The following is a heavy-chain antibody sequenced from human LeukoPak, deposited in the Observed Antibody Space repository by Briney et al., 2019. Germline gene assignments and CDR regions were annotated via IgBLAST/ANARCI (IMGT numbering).Heavy chain of an antibody. D-gene: IGHD1-14*01. J-gene: IGHJ4*02. Sequence: NPGGSLRLSCTASGLTFSTSGFNWVRQAPGKGLEWVASIGPTGSDRYHADSIKGRFTISRDIDNNFLYLQMNSLRAEDTAVYYCATETNGRHYDYWGQGTLLTVSS. V-gene: IGHV3-21*06. CDR2: IGPTGSDR. CDR3: ATETNGRHYDY. CDR1: GLTFSTSG.